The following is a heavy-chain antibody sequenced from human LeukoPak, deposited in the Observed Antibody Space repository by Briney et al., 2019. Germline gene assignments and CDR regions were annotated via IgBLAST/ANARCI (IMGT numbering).Heavy chain of an antibody. D-gene: IGHD6-6*01. V-gene: IGHV3-30*02. CDR2: IPKDGSNK. CDR1: GFTFSSYG. J-gene: IGHJ6*03. CDR3: AKARGISAPTGHYYYMDV. Sequence: PGGSLRLSCAASGFTFSSYGMHWVRQAPGKGLEWVAFIPKDGSNKFYADSVKGRFTISRDNSKNTLSLQMNSLRAEDTALYYCAKARGISAPTGHYYYMDVWAEGTTVTVSS.